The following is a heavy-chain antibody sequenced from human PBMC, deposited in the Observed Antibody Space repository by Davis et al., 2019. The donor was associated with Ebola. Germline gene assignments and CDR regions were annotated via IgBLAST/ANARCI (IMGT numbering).Heavy chain of an antibody. D-gene: IGHD3-22*01. CDR3: ARRGYYYDSSGYSAGAFDI. CDR1: GYSFTSYW. CDR2: IYPGDSDT. V-gene: IGHV5-51*01. Sequence: GESLKISCKGSGYSFTSYWIGWVRQMPGKGLEWMGIIYPGDSDTRYSPSFHGQVTISADKSISTAYLQWSSLKASDTAMYYCARRGYYYDSSGYSAGAFDIWGQGTMVTVSS. J-gene: IGHJ3*02.